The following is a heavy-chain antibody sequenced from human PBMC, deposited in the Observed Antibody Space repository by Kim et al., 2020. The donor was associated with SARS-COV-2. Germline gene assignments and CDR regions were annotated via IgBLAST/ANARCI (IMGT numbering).Heavy chain of an antibody. CDR2: INPNSGGT. V-gene: IGHV1-2*06. CDR1: GYTFTGYY. CDR3: ARDLETLGYCSGGSCYWFDP. D-gene: IGHD2-15*01. Sequence: ASVKVSCKASGYTFTGYYMHWVRQAPGQGLEWMGRINPNSGGTNYAQKFQGRVTMTRDTSISTAYMELSRLRSDDTAVYYCARDLETLGYCSGGSCYWFDPWGQGTLVTVSS. J-gene: IGHJ5*02.